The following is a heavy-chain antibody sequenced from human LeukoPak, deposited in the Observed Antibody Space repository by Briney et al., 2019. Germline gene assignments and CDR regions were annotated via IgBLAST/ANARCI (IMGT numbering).Heavy chain of an antibody. CDR3: ARGGVYNSPVDS. CDR1: GFIVSDNF. D-gene: IGHD1-1*01. Sequence: GGSLRLSCAASGFIVSDNFMSWVRQAPGKGPEWVSVMYRGGSRDYADSVKGRFTISRDKYKNTLYLQMDSLRVEDTAIYYCARGGVYNSPVDSWGRGTLVTVSS. J-gene: IGHJ4*02. V-gene: IGHV3-53*01. CDR2: MYRGGSR.